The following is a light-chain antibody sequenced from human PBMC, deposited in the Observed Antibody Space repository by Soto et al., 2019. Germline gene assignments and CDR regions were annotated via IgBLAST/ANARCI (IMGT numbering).Light chain of an antibody. J-gene: IGLJ2*01. V-gene: IGLV2-14*03. CDR3: SSYTSSRTRI. Sequence: QSALTQPASVSGSPGQSITISCTGTSSDVGGYNYVSWYQHHPGKAPKLMIYDVNNRPSGVSNRFSGSKSGNTASLTISGLQAEDEADYYCSSYTSSRTRIFGGGTKVTVL. CDR1: SSDVGGYNY. CDR2: DVN.